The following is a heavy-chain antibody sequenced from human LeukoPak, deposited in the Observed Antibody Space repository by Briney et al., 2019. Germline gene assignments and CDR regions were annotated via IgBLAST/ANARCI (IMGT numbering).Heavy chain of an antibody. Sequence: GASVKVSCKASGYTFTSYGISWVRQAPGQGLEWMGWISAYNGNTNYAQKLQGRVTMTTDTSTSTAYMELRSLRSDDTAVYYYARISRYCSITSCYTGNWFDPWGQGTLVTVSS. J-gene: IGHJ5*02. CDR3: ARISRYCSITSCYTGNWFDP. D-gene: IGHD2-2*02. V-gene: IGHV1-18*01. CDR2: ISAYNGNT. CDR1: GYTFTSYG.